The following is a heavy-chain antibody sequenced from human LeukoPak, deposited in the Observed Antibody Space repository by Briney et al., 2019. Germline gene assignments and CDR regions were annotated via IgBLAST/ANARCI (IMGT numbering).Heavy chain of an antibody. V-gene: IGHV1-58*02. J-gene: IGHJ4*02. Sequence: GTSVKVSCKASGFTFTSSAIQWVRQARGQRLEWIGWIVVGSGNTNYAQKFQERLTITRDMSTSTDYMELSSLRSEDTAVYYCAAIYGSGSYYNQNEYWGQGTMVNVSS. D-gene: IGHD3-10*01. CDR1: GFTFTSSA. CDR2: IVVGSGNT. CDR3: AAIYGSGSYYNQNEY.